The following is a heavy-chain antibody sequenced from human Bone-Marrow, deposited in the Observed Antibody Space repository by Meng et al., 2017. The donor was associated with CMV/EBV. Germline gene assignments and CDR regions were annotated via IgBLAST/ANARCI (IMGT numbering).Heavy chain of an antibody. CDR2: TSGSGITI. CDR1: GFTFSNYE. J-gene: IGHJ4*02. CDR3: AREGVSSSIDY. V-gene: IGHV3-48*03. Sequence: GGSLRLSCAASGFTFSNYEMNWVRQVPGKGLEWVSYTSGSGITIYYADSVRGRFTISRDNAKNSLYLQMNSLRAEDTAVYYCAREGVSSSIDYWGQGTLVTVSS. D-gene: IGHD6-6*01.